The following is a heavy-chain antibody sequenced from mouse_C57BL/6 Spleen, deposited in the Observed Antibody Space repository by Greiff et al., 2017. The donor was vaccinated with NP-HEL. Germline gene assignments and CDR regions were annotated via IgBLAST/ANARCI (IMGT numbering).Heavy chain of an antibody. J-gene: IGHJ4*01. D-gene: IGHD4-1*02. Sequence: VHLVESGPGLVAPSQSLSITCTVPGFSLTSYGVSWVRQPPGKGLEWLGVIWGDGSTNYHSALISRLSISKDNSKSQVFLKLNSLQTDDTATYYCAKSAGYQLGLAMDYWGQGTSVTVSS. CDR3: AKSAGYQLGLAMDY. V-gene: IGHV2-3*01. CDR2: IWGDGST. CDR1: GFSLTSYG.